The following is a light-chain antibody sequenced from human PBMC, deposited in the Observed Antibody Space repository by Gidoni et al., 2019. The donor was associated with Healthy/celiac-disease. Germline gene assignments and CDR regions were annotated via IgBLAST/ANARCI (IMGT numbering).Light chain of an antibody. J-gene: IGKJ3*01. CDR3: QQYGSSPLT. Sequence: ELVFTPSPGTLSLSPGERATLSCRASQSVSSSYLAWYQQKPGQAPRLLIYGASSRATGIPDRFSGSGSGTDFTLTISRLEPEDFAVYYCQQYGSSPLTFGPGTKVDIK. CDR1: QSVSSSY. CDR2: GAS. V-gene: IGKV3-20*01.